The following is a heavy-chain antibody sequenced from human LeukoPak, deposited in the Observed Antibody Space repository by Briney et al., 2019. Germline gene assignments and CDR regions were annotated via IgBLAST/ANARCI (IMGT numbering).Heavy chain of an antibody. CDR1: GFTFSSYG. CDR2: ISYDGSNK. CDR3: AKVVGYSGYDSPTVTTTDFDY. D-gene: IGHD5-12*01. Sequence: SGGSLRLSCAASGFTFSSYGMHWVRQAPGKGLEWVAVISYDGSNKYYADSVKGRFTISRDNSKNTLYLQTNSLRAEDTAVYYCAKVVGYSGYDSPTVTTTDFDYWAQGTLVTVSS. J-gene: IGHJ4*02. V-gene: IGHV3-30*18.